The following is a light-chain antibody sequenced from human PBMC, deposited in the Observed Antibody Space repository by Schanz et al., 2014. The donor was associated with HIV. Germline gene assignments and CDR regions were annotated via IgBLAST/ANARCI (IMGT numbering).Light chain of an antibody. CDR1: SSNIGSHT. CDR2: SND. V-gene: IGLV1-44*01. CDR3: QSYDSSLRASV. J-gene: IGLJ3*02. Sequence: QSVLTQPPSASGTPGQRVTISCSGSSSNIGSHTVNWYQQPPGTAPKLLMYSNDQRPSGVPDRFSGSKSGTSASLAITGVQAEDEADYYCQSYDSSLRASVFGGGTKLTVL.